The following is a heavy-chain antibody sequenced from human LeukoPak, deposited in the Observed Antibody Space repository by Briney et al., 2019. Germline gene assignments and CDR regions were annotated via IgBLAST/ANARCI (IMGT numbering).Heavy chain of an antibody. Sequence: SETLSPTCTVSGGSISSGGYYWSWIRQHPGKGLEWIGYIYYSGSTYYNPSLKSRVTISVDTSKNQFSLKLSSVTAADTAVYYCARVPHRHTLVDYWGQGTLVTVSS. CDR1: GGSISSGGYY. CDR2: IYYSGST. CDR3: ARVPHRHTLVDY. D-gene: IGHD5-18*01. J-gene: IGHJ4*02. V-gene: IGHV4-31*03.